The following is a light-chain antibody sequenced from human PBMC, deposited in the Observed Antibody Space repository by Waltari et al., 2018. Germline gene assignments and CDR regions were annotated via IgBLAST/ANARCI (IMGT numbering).Light chain of an antibody. CDR1: QSISTY. CDR3: QQGYSSPPYT. J-gene: IGKJ2*01. V-gene: IGKV1-39*01. CDR2: AAT. Sequence: DIQMTHSPSTLSASVGDRVTITCRASQSISTYLNWYQQKPGKAPSLLIFAATSLQNGVPSRFSGSGSRTEFTLTINNLQPEDFATYYCQQGYSSPPYTFGQGTKLLI.